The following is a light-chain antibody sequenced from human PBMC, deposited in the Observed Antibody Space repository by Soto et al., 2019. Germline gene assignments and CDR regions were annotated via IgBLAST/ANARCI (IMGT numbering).Light chain of an antibody. CDR1: SSNIGAGYD. CDR2: ANI. CDR3: QSYDSTLSARYV. Sequence: QSVLTPPPSVSGSPGQRVTISCTRSSSNIGAGYDVHWYQQRPGAAPKLLISANINRPSGVPDRFSGSKSGTSASLAITGLQADDEGDYYCQSYDSTLSARYVFGTGTKVTVL. J-gene: IGLJ1*01. V-gene: IGLV1-40*01.